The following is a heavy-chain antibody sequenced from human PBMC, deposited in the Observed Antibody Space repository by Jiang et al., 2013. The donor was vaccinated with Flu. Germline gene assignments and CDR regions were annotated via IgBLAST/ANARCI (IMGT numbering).Heavy chain of an antibody. Sequence: PGLVKPSETLSLTCTVSGGSISSYYWSWIRQPQEGTGVDWVYLLQWEHQLQPSLKSRVTISVDTSKNQFSLKLSSVTAADTAVYYCARCAGHAAAGTRNYYYYYGMDVWGQGTTVTVSS. CDR3: ARCAGHAAAGTRNYYYYYGMDV. CDR1: GGSISSYY. V-gene: IGHV4-59*01. CDR2: LLQWEH. D-gene: IGHD6-13*01. J-gene: IGHJ6*02.